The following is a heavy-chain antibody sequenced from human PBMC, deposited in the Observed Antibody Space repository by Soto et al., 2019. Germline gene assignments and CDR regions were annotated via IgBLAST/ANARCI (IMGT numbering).Heavy chain of an antibody. V-gene: IGHV3-7*01. CDR3: ARKTYYYDSSMLGLFDP. CDR1: GFTFSNYW. Sequence: PGGSLRLSCAASGFTFSNYWMGWVRQAPGKGLEWVANIKQDGSEKNYVDSVKGRFTISRDNAKNSLYLQMNSLRAEDTAVYYCARKTYYYDSSMLGLFDPWGQRTLDTVSS. J-gene: IGHJ5*02. CDR2: IKQDGSEK. D-gene: IGHD3-22*01.